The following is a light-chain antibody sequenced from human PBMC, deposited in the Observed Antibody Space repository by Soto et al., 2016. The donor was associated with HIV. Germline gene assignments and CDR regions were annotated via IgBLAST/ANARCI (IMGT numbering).Light chain of an antibody. CDR2: DDN. V-gene: IGLV3-21*01. Sequence: ELTQPPSVSVVPGKTATIPCEGNNIGSESVHWYHQKPGRAPVLIVYDDNERPSGTPERFSGSNSGNTATLTISRVEAGDEADYYCQVWDSSSDHVVFGGGTKLTVL. CDR1: NIGSES. CDR3: QVWDSSSDHVV. J-gene: IGLJ2*01.